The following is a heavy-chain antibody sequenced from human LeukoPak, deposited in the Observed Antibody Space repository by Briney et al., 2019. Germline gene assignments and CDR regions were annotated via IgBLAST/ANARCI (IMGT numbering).Heavy chain of an antibody. J-gene: IGHJ4*02. CDR3: AKTGRGYSSGWTNIKSDY. CDR2: ISYDGSNK. D-gene: IGHD6-19*01. CDR1: GFTFSSYG. Sequence: PGGSLRLSCAASGFTFSSYGMHWVRQAPGKGLEWVAVISYDGSNKYYADSVKGRFTISRDDSKNTLYLQMNSLRAEDTAVYYCAKTGRGYSSGWTNIKSDYWGQGTLVTVSS. V-gene: IGHV3-30*18.